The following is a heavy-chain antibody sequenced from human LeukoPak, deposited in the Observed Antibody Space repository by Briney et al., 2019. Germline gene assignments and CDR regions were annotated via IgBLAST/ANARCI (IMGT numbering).Heavy chain of an antibody. Sequence: SETLSLTCTVSGGSISSYYWSWIRQPPGKGLEWIGYIYYSGSTNYNPSLKSRVTISVDTSKNQFSLKLSSVTAADTAVYYCASRAGDYFDYWGQGTLVTVSS. CDR2: IYYSGST. CDR1: GGSISSYY. J-gene: IGHJ4*02. D-gene: IGHD1-14*01. V-gene: IGHV4-59*08. CDR3: ASRAGDYFDY.